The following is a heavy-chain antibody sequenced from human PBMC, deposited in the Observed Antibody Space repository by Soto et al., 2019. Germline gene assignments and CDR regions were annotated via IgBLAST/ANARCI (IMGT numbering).Heavy chain of an antibody. CDR3: ARPYYGGNTYLGY. CDR1: GFTFSTYW. V-gene: IGHV3-7*04. D-gene: IGHD4-17*01. Sequence: EVQLVESGGGLVQPGGSLRLSCAASGFTFSTYWMSWVRRAPGKGLEWVAHIKQDGSDMYYVDSVKGRFTISRDNAQNSLFLQMKSLRVEDTAVYYCARPYYGGNTYLGYWGQGTQVTVSS. CDR2: IKQDGSDM. J-gene: IGHJ4*02.